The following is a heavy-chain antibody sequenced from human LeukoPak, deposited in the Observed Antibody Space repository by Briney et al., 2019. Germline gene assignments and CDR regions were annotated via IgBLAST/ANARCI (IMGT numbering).Heavy chain of an antibody. CDR2: FATEDGET. CDR3: ATGRQRCSSTSCYKGWEYYYYMDV. Sequence: GASVKVSFKVSGYTLTELSMHWVRQPPGKGLEWKGGFATEDGETIYAQKFQGRVTMTEDTSTDTAYMELSSLRSEDTAVYYCATGRQRCSSTSCYKGWEYYYYMDVWGKGTTVTVSS. CDR1: GYTLTELS. V-gene: IGHV1-24*01. J-gene: IGHJ6*03. D-gene: IGHD2-2*02.